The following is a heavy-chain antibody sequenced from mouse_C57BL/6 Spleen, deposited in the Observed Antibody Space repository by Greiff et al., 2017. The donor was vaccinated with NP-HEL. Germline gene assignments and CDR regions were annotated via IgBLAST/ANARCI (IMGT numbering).Heavy chain of an antibody. CDR3: ARGIYYDYDGGYFDV. Sequence: QVQLQQPGAELVRPGSSVKLSCKASGYTFTSYWMHWVKQRPMQGLEWIGNIDPSDSETHYNQKFKDKATLTVDKSSSTAYMQLSSLTSEDSAVYYCARGIYYDYDGGYFDVWGTGTTVTVSS. CDR1: GYTFTSYW. V-gene: IGHV1-52*01. J-gene: IGHJ1*03. D-gene: IGHD2-4*01. CDR2: IDPSDSET.